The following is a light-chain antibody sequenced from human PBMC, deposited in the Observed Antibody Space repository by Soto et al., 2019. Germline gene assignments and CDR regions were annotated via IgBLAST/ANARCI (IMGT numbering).Light chain of an antibody. CDR3: SSFTSSTTYV. Sequence: QSVLTEPPSVSGSPGQTVAVSRTGTSSDVGSYNRVSWYQQPPGTAPKLMIYEVSNRPSGVPDRFSGSKSGNTASLTISGLQAEDGADYYCSSFTSSTTYVFGTGTKVTVL. CDR2: EVS. CDR1: SSDVGSYNR. V-gene: IGLV2-18*02. J-gene: IGLJ1*01.